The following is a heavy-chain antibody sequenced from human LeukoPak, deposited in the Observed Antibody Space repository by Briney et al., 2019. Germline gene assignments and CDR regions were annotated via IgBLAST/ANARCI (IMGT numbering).Heavy chain of an antibody. CDR2: ILPTFGRA. J-gene: IGHJ5*02. Sequence: ASVKVSCKASGGTFSSYAISWVRQAPGQGLQWMGGILPTFGRANYAQKFRGRVTISADDSTSTAYMELSSLRSDDTAVYYCARGHDSYSAWGQGTLVTVSS. D-gene: IGHD2-21*02. V-gene: IGHV1-69*13. CDR1: GGTFSSYA. CDR3: ARGHDSYSA.